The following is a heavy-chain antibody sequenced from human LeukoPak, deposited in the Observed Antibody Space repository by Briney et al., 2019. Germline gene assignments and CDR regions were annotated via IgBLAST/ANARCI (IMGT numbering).Heavy chain of an antibody. V-gene: IGHV3-48*03. CDR3: ARGRRLWFGETHDAFDM. CDR2: ISSSGGST. Sequence: GGSLRLSCAASGFIFSEYEMNWVRQAPGKGLEWVSYISSSGGSTYNADSVRGRFTISRNNGKNSLYLQMNSLRAEDTAVYYCARGRRLWFGETHDAFDMWGVGTMVTVSS. J-gene: IGHJ3*02. CDR1: GFIFSEYE. D-gene: IGHD3-10*01.